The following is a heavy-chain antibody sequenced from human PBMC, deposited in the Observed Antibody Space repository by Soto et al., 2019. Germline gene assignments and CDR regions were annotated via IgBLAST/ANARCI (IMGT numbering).Heavy chain of an antibody. CDR1: GGSISSSSYY. CDR3: ARHSIVATSYVDY. D-gene: IGHD5-12*01. Sequence: SETLSLTCTVSGGSISSSSYYWGWIRQPPGKGLEWIGSIYYSGSTYYNPSLKSRVTISVDTSKNQFSLKLSSVTAADTAVYYCARHSIVATSYVDYWGQGTLVTVSS. J-gene: IGHJ4*02. CDR2: IYYSGST. V-gene: IGHV4-39*01.